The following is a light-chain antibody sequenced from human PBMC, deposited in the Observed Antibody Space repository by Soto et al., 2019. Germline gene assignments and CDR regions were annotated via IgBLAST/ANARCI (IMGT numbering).Light chain of an antibody. CDR3: SSYTASNSVL. CDR2: GVS. V-gene: IGLV2-14*01. CDR1: SIDVGGSNY. J-gene: IGLJ2*01. Sequence: QSVLTQPASVSGSPGQSITIPCTGTSIDVGGSNYVSWYQQHPGDAPKLMIYGVSNRPSGVSYRFSGSKSGNTASLTISGLQAEDEADYFCSSYTASNSVLFGGGTKLTVL.